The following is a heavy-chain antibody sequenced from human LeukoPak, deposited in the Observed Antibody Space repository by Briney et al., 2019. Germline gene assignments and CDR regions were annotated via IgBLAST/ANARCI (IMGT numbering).Heavy chain of an antibody. V-gene: IGHV1-69*13. CDR1: GGTFSSYA. CDR3: AREAADRLWFGYAFDI. CDR2: IIPIFGTA. Sequence: ASVKVSCRASGGTFSSYAISWVRQAPGQGLEWMGGIIPIFGTANYAQKFQGRVTITADESTSTAYTELSSLRSEDTAVYYCAREAADRLWFGYAFDIWGQGTMVTVSS. D-gene: IGHD3-10*01. J-gene: IGHJ3*02.